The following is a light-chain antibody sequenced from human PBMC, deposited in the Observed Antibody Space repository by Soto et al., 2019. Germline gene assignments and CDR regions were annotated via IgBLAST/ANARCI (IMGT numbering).Light chain of an antibody. V-gene: IGLV1-44*01. Sequence: QSLLTQPPSASGTPGQTVTMSCSGTSSNIGSNAVNWFQHLPGTAPKLLIYSNRQRPSGVPDRFSASRSGTSASLAISGLQSDDEADYYCAAWDDSLNGHYVFGTGTKLTVL. CDR2: SNR. J-gene: IGLJ1*01. CDR3: AAWDDSLNGHYV. CDR1: SSNIGSNA.